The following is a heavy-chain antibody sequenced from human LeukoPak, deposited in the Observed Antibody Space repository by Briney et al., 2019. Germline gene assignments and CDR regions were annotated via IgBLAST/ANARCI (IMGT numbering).Heavy chain of an antibody. D-gene: IGHD5-12*01. J-gene: IGHJ4*02. V-gene: IGHV3-21*01. CDR2: ISSSSTYI. Sequence: GGSLRLSCVASGFIFSSYNINWVRQAPGKGLEWVSSISSSSTYISYADSVKGRFTISSDNANNSLDLQMDSLRVEDTAVYYCAREGYSAYGLDYWGQGTLVTVSS. CDR1: GFIFSSYN. CDR3: AREGYSAYGLDY.